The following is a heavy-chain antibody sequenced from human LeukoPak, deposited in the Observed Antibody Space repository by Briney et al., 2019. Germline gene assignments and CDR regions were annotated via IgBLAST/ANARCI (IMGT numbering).Heavy chain of an antibody. D-gene: IGHD1-7*01. V-gene: IGHV3-7*01. CDR3: AREDDWNYEDY. CDR1: GFTFSNHW. CDR2: IKQDGSEK. J-gene: IGHJ4*02. Sequence: PGGSLRLSCAASGFTFSNHWMSWVRQAPGKGLEWVANIKQDGSEKYYVNSVKGRFTISRDNAKNSLYLRMNSLRAEDTAIYYCAREDDWNYEDYWGQGTLVSVSS.